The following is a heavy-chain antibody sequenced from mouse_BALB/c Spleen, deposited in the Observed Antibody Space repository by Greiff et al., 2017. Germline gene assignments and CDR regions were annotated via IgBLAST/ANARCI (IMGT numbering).Heavy chain of an antibody. Sequence: VQLQQSGPELVKPGASVKISCKASGYAFSSSWMNWVKQRPGQGLEWIGRIYPGDGDTNYNGKLKGKATLTADKSSSTAYMQLSSLTSVDSAVYFCAGSNPHFDYWGQGTTLTVSS. CDR2: IYPGDGDT. CDR1: GYAFSSSW. CDR3: AGSNPHFDY. V-gene: IGHV1-82*01. J-gene: IGHJ2*01.